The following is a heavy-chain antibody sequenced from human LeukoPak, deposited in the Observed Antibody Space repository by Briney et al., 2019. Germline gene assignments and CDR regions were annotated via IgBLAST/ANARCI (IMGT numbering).Heavy chain of an antibody. D-gene: IGHD6-19*01. V-gene: IGHV3-74*01. CDR2: INTDGSST. CDR3: ARVGSGALNDAFDI. CDR1: GFTFSSYW. J-gene: IGHJ3*02. Sequence: PGGSLRLSCAASGFTFSSYWMHWVRQAPGKGLVWVSRINTDGSSTSYADSVKGRFTISRDNAENTLYLQMNSLRAEDTAVYYCARVGSGALNDAFDIWGQGTMVTVSS.